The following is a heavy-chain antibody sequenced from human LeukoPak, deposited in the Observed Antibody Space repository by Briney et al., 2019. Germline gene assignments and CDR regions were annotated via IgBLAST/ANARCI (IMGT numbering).Heavy chain of an antibody. CDR2: ISYSGST. J-gene: IGHJ1*01. CDR1: GDSISGYY. V-gene: IGHV4-59*01. CDR3: ARDTGSSWYPEYFHH. Sequence: SETLSLTCSVSGDSISGYYWSWLRQPPGKGRECIGYISYSGSTKYSPSLKSRVTISIDTSRNQFSLKVTSVTAADTAVYYCARDTGSSWYPEYFHHWGQGTLVTVSS. D-gene: IGHD6-13*01.